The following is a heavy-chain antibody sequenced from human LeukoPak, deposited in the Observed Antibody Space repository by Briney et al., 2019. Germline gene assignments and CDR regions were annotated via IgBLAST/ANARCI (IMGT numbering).Heavy chain of an antibody. CDR2: INHSGST. Sequence: PSETLSLTCAVYGGSFSGYYWSWIRQPPGKGLEWIGEINHSGSTNYNPFLKSRVTISVDTSKNQFSLKLSSVTAADTAVYYCARGQESEVVPVATNWFDPWGQGTLVTVSS. V-gene: IGHV4-34*01. J-gene: IGHJ5*02. CDR3: ARGQESEVVPVATNWFDP. CDR1: GGSFSGYY. D-gene: IGHD2-2*01.